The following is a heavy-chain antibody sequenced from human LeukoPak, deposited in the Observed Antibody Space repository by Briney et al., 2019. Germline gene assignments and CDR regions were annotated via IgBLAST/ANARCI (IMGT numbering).Heavy chain of an antibody. Sequence: HPGGSLRLSCAASGFSFSAYWMSWVRQVPGKGLEWVADIKTDGSETHYVDSVRGRFTISRDNAQNSLSLQMNSLRDEDSALYYCGRSAGALPFDIWGQGTTVTVSS. CDR3: GRSAGALPFDI. CDR2: IKTDGSET. CDR1: GFSFSAYW. D-gene: IGHD1-14*01. J-gene: IGHJ3*02. V-gene: IGHV3-7*01.